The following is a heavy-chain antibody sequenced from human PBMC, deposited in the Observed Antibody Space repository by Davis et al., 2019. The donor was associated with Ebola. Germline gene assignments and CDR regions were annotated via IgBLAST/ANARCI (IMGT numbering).Heavy chain of an antibody. Sequence: GESLKISCAASGFTVSSNYMNWVRQAPGKGLEWVSGIYSGGSTYCADSVKGRFTISRENAKNSLYLQMNSLRAGDTAVYYCARGVTNDEWLRGVINYYYMDVWGKGTTVTVSS. CDR3: ARGVTNDEWLRGVINYYYMDV. D-gene: IGHD3-10*01. CDR1: GFTVSSNY. CDR2: IYSGGST. J-gene: IGHJ6*03. V-gene: IGHV3-53*01.